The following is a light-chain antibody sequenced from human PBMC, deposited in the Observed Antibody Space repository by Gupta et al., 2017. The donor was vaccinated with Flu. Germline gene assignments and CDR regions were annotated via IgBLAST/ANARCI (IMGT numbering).Light chain of an antibody. CDR3: FSHAGSGRV. CDR2: EVA. CDR1: SSDIGGHNY. Sequence: VTISCTGTSSDIGGHNYVSWFQQHPGKAPKLMIYEVAKRPSGVPDRFSGSKSGNTASLTVSGLQAEDEADYYCFSHAGSGRVFGGGTKLTVL. J-gene: IGLJ3*02. V-gene: IGLV2-8*01.